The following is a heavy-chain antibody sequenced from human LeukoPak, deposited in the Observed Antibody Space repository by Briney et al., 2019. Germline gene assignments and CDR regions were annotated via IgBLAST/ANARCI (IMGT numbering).Heavy chain of an antibody. D-gene: IGHD3-16*01. Sequence: SETLSLTCTVSGGSISGFYWSWIRQPPGKGLEWIGYTYYSASTNYNPSLKSRVTISVDTSNNQFSLKLTSVTAADTAVYYCARTNYDYVWGKFLDNWGQGTLVSVSS. V-gene: IGHV4-59*08. CDR3: ARTNYDYVWGKFLDN. CDR2: TYYSAST. CDR1: GGSISGFY. J-gene: IGHJ4*02.